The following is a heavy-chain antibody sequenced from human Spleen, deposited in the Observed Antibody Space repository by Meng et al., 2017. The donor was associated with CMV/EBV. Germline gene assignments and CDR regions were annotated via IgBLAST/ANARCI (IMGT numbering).Heavy chain of an antibody. CDR1: GYTFTRYG. CDR3: ARGAAAGHRSFDY. J-gene: IGHJ4*02. Sequence: KASGYTFTRYGISWLRQAPGQGLEWMGWISAYNGNTNYAQKLQGRVTMTTDTSTSTAYMELRSLRSDDTAVYYCARGAAAGHRSFDYWGQGTLVTVSS. CDR2: ISAYNGNT. D-gene: IGHD6-13*01. V-gene: IGHV1-18*01.